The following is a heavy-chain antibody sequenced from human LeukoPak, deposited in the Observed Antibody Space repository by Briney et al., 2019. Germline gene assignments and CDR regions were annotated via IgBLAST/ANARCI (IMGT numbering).Heavy chain of an antibody. CDR1: GFTFRSYW. Sequence: SGGSLRLSCAACGFTFRSYWMSWVRQAPGKGLEWVANIKQDGSEKYYVDSVKGRFTISRDNAKNSLYLQTNSLRAEDTAVYYCARERREYYDFWSGYYPRDFDYWGQGTLVTVSS. J-gene: IGHJ4*02. CDR2: IKQDGSEK. V-gene: IGHV3-7*01. CDR3: ARERREYYDFWSGYYPRDFDY. D-gene: IGHD3-3*01.